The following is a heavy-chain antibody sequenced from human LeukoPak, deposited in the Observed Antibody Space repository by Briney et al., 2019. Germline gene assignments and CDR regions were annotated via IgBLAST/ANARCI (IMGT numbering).Heavy chain of an antibody. CDR3: RAATRFLDYYYDY. J-gene: IGHJ4*02. CDR1: GFTFNSFG. D-gene: IGHD3-22*01. V-gene: IGHV3-30*03. Sequence: AGGSLRLSCAASGFTFNSFGMHWVRQAPGKGLEWVAVISSGGSNKYYADSVRGRFTISRDNSKDTLYLQMNSLTPEDTAVYYCRAATRFLDYYYDYWGQGILVTVSS. CDR2: ISSGGSNK.